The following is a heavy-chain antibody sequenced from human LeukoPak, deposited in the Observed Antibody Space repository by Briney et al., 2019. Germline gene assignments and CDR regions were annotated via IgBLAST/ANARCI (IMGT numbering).Heavy chain of an antibody. CDR2: IYYSGST. CDR3: AARYYYDSSGYYFSIHFDY. J-gene: IGHJ4*02. V-gene: IGHV4-59*01. CDR1: GGSISSYY. Sequence: SETLSLTCTVSGGSISSYYLSWIRQPAGKGLEWIGYIYYSGSTNYNPSLKSRVTISVDTSKNQFSLKLSSVTAADTAVYYCAARYYYDSSGYYFSIHFDYWGQGTLVTVSS. D-gene: IGHD3-22*01.